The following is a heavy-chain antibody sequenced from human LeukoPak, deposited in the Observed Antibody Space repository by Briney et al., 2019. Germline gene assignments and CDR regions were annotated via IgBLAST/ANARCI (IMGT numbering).Heavy chain of an antibody. CDR2: IIPIFGTA. J-gene: IGHJ4*02. CDR3: ARDAMATKGFDY. D-gene: IGHD5-24*01. V-gene: IGHV1-69*05. Sequence: GSSVKVSCKASGGTFSSYAISWVRQAPGQGLEWMGRIIPIFGTANYAQKFQGRVTITTDESTSTAYMELSSLRSEDTAVYCCARDAMATKGFDYWGQGTLVTVSS. CDR1: GGTFSSYA.